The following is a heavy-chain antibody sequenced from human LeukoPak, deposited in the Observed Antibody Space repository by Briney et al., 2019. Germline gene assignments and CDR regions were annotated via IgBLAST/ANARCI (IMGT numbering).Heavy chain of an antibody. CDR2: IKQDGSEK. D-gene: IGHD3-22*01. CDR3: AREDYYDSSGYYYFDY. Sequence: GGSLRLSCAASGFTFSSYWMSWVRQAPGKGLEWVANIKQDGSEKYYVDSVKGRFTISRDNAKTSLYLQMNSLRAEDTAVYYCAREDYYDSSGYYYFDYWGQGTLVTVSS. J-gene: IGHJ4*02. V-gene: IGHV3-7*01. CDR1: GFTFSSYW.